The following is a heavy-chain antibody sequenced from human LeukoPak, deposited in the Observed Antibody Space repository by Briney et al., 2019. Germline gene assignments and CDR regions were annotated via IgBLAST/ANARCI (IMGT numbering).Heavy chain of an antibody. CDR2: IYSGAT. J-gene: IGHJ4*02. CDR1: GLNVTTTQ. V-gene: IGHV3-53*01. CDR3: ARLPYK. D-gene: IGHD1-14*01. Sequence: GGSLRLSCAVSGLNVTTTQMTWVRQAPGQGLEWVSSIYSGATYYAESVKGRFAISRDTSKNALYLQMSSLRVEDTAIIYCARLPYKWGQGTLVTVSS.